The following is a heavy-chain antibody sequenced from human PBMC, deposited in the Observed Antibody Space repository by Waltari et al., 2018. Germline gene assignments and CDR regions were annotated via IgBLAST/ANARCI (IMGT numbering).Heavy chain of an antibody. J-gene: IGHJ3*01. CDR1: GGSISSADSY. D-gene: IGHD3-3*01. CDR3: ARPHSDFWVGFAFDV. CDR2: IHYSGST. V-gene: IGHV4-30-4*08. Sequence: QVQLLESGPGLVKPSQTLSLTCTVSGGSISSADSYWSWLRQPPGKGLEWIGYIHYSGSTYYSPSLESRVSMSVDTSQNRFSLKVTSVSAADTALYYCARPHSDFWVGFAFDVWGLGTMVTVSS.